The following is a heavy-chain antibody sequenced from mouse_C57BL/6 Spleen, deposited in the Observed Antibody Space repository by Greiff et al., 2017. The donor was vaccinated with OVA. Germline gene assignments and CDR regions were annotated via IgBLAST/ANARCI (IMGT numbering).Heavy chain of an antibody. J-gene: IGHJ1*03. V-gene: IGHV5-4*01. CDR1: GFTFSSYA. CDR3: ARDGDYYGSRGYFDV. CDR2: ISDGGSYT. Sequence: EVQLQQSGGGLVKPGGSLKLSCAASGFTFSSYAMSWVRQTPEKRLEWVATISDGGSYTYYPDNVKGRFTISRGNAKNNLYLQMSHLKSEDTAMYYCARDGDYYGSRGYFDVWGTGTTVTVSS. D-gene: IGHD1-1*01.